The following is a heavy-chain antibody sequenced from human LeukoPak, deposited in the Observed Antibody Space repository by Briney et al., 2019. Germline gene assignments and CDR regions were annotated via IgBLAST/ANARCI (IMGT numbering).Heavy chain of an antibody. V-gene: IGHV3-23*01. CDR3: AKYFASGSYYKLPH. J-gene: IGHJ1*01. CDR2: ISGSGAYT. Sequence: GGSLRLSCAASGFTFSSYAMSWVRQAPGKGLEWVSTISGSGAYTYYADSVEGRFTISRDNSKNTLYLQMNSLRAEDTAVYYCAKYFASGSYYKLPHWGQGTLVTVSS. D-gene: IGHD3-10*01. CDR1: GFTFSSYA.